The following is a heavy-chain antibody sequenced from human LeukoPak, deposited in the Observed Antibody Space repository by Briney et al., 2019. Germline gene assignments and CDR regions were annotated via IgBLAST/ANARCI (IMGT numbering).Heavy chain of an antibody. V-gene: IGHV3-48*02. J-gene: IGHJ3*02. CDR3: ARAAVTTGHAFDI. D-gene: IGHD4-17*01. CDR1: GFTFSNYI. CDR2: ISSSGSAI. Sequence: GGSLRLSCAASGFTFSNYIMNWVRQAPGKGLEWVSYISSSGSAIYYTDSVKGRFTISRDNAKNSLYLQMNSLRDEDTAVYYCARAAVTTGHAFDIWGQGTMVTVSS.